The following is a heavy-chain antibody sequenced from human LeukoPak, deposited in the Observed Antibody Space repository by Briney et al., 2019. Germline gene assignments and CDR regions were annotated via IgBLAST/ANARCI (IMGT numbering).Heavy chain of an antibody. CDR2: IYHSGST. Sequence: PSETLSLTCAVSGYSISSGYYWGWIRQPPGNGLEWIGSIYHSGSTYYNPSLKSRVTISVDTSKNQFSLKLSSVTAADTAVYYCARGISRGYYDSSGYYWFDPWGQGTLVTVSS. D-gene: IGHD3-22*01. V-gene: IGHV4-38-2*01. J-gene: IGHJ5*02. CDR1: GYSISSGYY. CDR3: ARGISRGYYDSSGYYWFDP.